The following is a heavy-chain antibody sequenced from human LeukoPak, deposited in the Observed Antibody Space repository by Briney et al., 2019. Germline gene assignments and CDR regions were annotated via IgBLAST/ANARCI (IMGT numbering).Heavy chain of an antibody. J-gene: IGHJ4*02. CDR3: ARGPQYYYDSSGYYGH. V-gene: IGHV4-34*01. D-gene: IGHD3-22*01. CDR2: INHSGST. Sequence: SETLSLTCAVYGGSFSGYYWSWIRQPPGKGLEWIGEINHSGSTNYNPSLKSRVTISVDTSKNQFSLKLSSVTAADTAVYYCARGPQYYYDSSGYYGHWGQGTLVTVSS. CDR1: GGSFSGYY.